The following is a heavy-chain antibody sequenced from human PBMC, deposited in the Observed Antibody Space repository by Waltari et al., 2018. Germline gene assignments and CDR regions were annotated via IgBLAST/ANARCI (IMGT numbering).Heavy chain of an antibody. D-gene: IGHD3-22*01. CDR1: GFTFSSYA. J-gene: IGHJ4*02. CDR3: AKENRITMIVVVITPNGPFDY. CDR2: ISGSGGST. Sequence: EVQLVESGGGLVQPGGSLRLSCAASGFTFSSYAMSWVRQAPGKGLEWVSAISGSGGSTYYADSVKGRFTISRDNSKNTLYLQMNSLRAEDTAVYYCAKENRITMIVVVITPNGPFDYWGQGTLVTVSS. V-gene: IGHV3-23*04.